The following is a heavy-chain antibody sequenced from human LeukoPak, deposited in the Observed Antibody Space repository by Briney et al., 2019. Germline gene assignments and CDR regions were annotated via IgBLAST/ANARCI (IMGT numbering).Heavy chain of an antibody. J-gene: IGHJ4*02. CDR1: GFTFSSYW. CDR2: ISWDGGNR. Sequence: GGSLRLSCAASGFTFSSYWMSWVRQAPGKGLEWVSLISWDGGNREYADSVKGRFTISRDNSRNSLFLQMNSLTTEDTAFYYCAKDYSSSGPFDYWGQGTLVTVSS. D-gene: IGHD6-13*01. CDR3: AKDYSSSGPFDY. V-gene: IGHV3-43*01.